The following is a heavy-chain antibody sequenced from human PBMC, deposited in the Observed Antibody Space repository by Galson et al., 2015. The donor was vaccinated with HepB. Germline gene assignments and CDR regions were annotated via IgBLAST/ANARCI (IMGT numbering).Heavy chain of an antibody. CDR1: GFTFSSYG. D-gene: IGHD2-2*01. CDR3: ARSDCSSTSCYVALATPFDY. Sequence: SLRLSCAASGFTFSSYGMHWVRQAPGKGLEWVAVIWYDGSNKYYADSVKGRFTISRDNSKNTLYLQMNSLRAEDTAVYYCARSDCSSTSCYVALATPFDYWGQGTLVTVSS. V-gene: IGHV3-33*01. J-gene: IGHJ4*02. CDR2: IWYDGSNK.